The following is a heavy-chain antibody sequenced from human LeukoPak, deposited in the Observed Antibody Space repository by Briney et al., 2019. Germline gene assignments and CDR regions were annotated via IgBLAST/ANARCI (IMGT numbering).Heavy chain of an antibody. Sequence: PGGSLRLSCSASGFIFSNYAMSWVRQAPGKGLEWVSGISTSGGSTYYRDSVKGRFTISRDNSRNTLYLQMNSLRAEDTAVYYCAKRDGTYYDFWSGYPYFDYWGQGTLVTVSS. CDR1: GFIFSNYA. CDR2: ISTSGGST. J-gene: IGHJ4*02. V-gene: IGHV3-23*01. D-gene: IGHD3-3*01. CDR3: AKRDGTYYDFWSGYPYFDY.